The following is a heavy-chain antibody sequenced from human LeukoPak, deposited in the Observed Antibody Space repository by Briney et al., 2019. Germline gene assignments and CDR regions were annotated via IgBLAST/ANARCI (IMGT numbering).Heavy chain of an antibody. V-gene: IGHV4-39*01. CDR1: GGSISSSSYY. Sequence: PSETLSLTCTVSGGSISSSSYYWGWIRQPPGKGLEWIGSIYYSGSTYYNPPLKSRVTISVDTSKNQFSLKLSSVTAADTAVYYCARVIVVVIAMSPWFDPWGQGTLVTVSS. CDR2: IYYSGST. J-gene: IGHJ5*02. D-gene: IGHD2-21*01. CDR3: ARVIVVVIAMSPWFDP.